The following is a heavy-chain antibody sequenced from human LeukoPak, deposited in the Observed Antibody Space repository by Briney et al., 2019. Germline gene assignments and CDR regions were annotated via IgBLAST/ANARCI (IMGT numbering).Heavy chain of an antibody. CDR2: IYYSGST. Sequence: SETLSLTCTVSGGSISSSSYYWGWIRQPPGKGLEWIGSIYYSGSTYYNPSLKSRVTISVDTSKNQFSLKLSSVTAADTAVYYCARDMVRGSFGYWGQGTLVTVSS. CDR1: GGSISSSSYY. CDR3: ARDMVRGSFGY. J-gene: IGHJ4*02. V-gene: IGHV4-39*02. D-gene: IGHD3-10*01.